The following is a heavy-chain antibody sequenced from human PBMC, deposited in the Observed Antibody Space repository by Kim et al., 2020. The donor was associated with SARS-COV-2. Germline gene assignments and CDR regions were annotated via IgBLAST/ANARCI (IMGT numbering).Heavy chain of an antibody. V-gene: IGHV4-34*01. J-gene: IGHJ6*02. D-gene: IGHD2-15*01. CDR2: INHSGGL. Sequence: SETLSLTCAVYGGSFSGYSWNWIRQPPGKGLEWIGEINHSGGLNHNPSLNSRVTISMDTSKNQFSLKVTSVTAADTAFYYCARGRADIVPSPILGIGPHYDYFTMDVWGHGTTVTVSS. CDR3: ARGRADIVPSPILGIGPHYDYFTMDV. CDR1: GGSFSGYS.